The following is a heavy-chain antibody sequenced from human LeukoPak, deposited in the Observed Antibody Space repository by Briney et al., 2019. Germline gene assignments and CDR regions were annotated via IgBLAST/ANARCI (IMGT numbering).Heavy chain of an antibody. CDR1: GFTFSSYA. J-gene: IGHJ4*02. CDR3: AKANWVSNADAVW. D-gene: IGHD1-1*01. Sequence: GGSLRLSCAASGFTFSSYAMSWVRQAPGKGLEWVSAISGSGGDTYYADAMKGRFSISRDNSKNTLSLQMNSLRAEDTAVYYCAKANWVSNADAVWWGQGTLVTVSS. V-gene: IGHV3-23*01. CDR2: ISGSGGDT.